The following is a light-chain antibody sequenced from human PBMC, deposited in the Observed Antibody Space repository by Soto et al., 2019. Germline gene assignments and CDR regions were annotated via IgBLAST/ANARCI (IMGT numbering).Light chain of an antibody. CDR1: QFVSSN. CDR3: QQRSKWRT. Sequence: IEMTQSPVTLSVSPGERATLSCRASQFVSSNLAWYQQQPGQAPRLLIHSATTRATGIPARFSGSGLGTDYTLTISSLEPEDFAVYYCQQRSKWRTFGQGSNVDI. CDR2: SAT. V-gene: IGKV3-11*01. J-gene: IGKJ1*01.